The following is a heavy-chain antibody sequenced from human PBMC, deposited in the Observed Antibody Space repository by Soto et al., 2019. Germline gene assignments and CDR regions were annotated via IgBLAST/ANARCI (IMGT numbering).Heavy chain of an antibody. J-gene: IGHJ4*02. CDR2: IKSKTDSGTT. D-gene: IGHD3-22*01. Sequence: GGSLRLSCAASGFTFSNAWMSWVRQAPGKGLEWVGRIKSKTDSGTTDYAAPVKGRFTISRDDSKNTLYLQMNSLKTEDTAVYYCTTDVPYDSSGYYSDYWGQGTLVTVSS. CDR3: TTDVPYDSSGYYSDY. CDR1: GFTFSNAW. V-gene: IGHV3-15*01.